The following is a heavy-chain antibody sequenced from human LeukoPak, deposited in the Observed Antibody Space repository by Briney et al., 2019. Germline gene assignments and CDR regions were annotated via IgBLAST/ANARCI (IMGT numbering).Heavy chain of an antibody. J-gene: IGHJ4*02. CDR3: ARETSTGFDY. Sequence: AGSLRLSCAGSGFTFSNYWMHWVRQAPGKGLVWVSRINSDGRSTSYAVSVKGRFTISRDNAKNTLYLQVNSLRAEDTAVYYCARETSTGFDYWGQGTLVTVSS. V-gene: IGHV3-74*01. CDR1: GFTFSNYW. CDR2: INSDGRST. D-gene: IGHD4-11*01.